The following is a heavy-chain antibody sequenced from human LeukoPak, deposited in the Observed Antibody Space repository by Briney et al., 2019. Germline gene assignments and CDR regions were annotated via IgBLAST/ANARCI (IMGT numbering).Heavy chain of an antibody. CDR3: AKDHFGESWHATAREGLDH. D-gene: IGHD3-16*01. CDR1: GFTFSSYG. J-gene: IGHJ4*02. CDR2: ISYDGSNK. V-gene: IGHV3-30*18. Sequence: GGSLRLSCAASGFTFSSYGMHWVRQAPGKGLEWVAVISYDGSNKYYADSVKGRFTISRDNSKNTLYLQMNSLRAEDTAVYYCAKDHFGESWHATAREGLDHWGQGTLVTVSS.